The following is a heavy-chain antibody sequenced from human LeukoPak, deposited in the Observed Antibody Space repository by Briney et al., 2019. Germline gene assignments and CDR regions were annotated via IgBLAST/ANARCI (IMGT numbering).Heavy chain of an antibody. CDR3: ARDRTGTTYSFDI. CDR1: GYVFTGYY. D-gene: IGHD1-7*01. Sequence: ASVKVSCKASGYVFTGYYMYWVRQAPGQGLEWMGWINPNSGDTNYAQKFQGRVTMTRDASISIVYMELTSLGSDDTAVYYCARDRTGTTYSFDIWGQGTMVTVSS. V-gene: IGHV1-2*02. CDR2: INPNSGDT. J-gene: IGHJ3*02.